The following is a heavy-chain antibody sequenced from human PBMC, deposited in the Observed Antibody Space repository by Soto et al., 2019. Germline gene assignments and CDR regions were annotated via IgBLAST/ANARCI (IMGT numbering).Heavy chain of an antibody. J-gene: IGHJ4*02. CDR1: GFTFSTYA. D-gene: IGHD2-15*01. CDR3: AKEVEGGWYYFDY. CDR2: ISDSDGST. V-gene: IGHV3-23*01. Sequence: EVQLLESGGGLVQPGGSLTLSCAASGFTFSTYAMTWVRQAPGKGLEWVSTISDSDGSTYYADSVKGRFTIFRDNSKNTVYLQMNSLRAEDTVVYYCAKEVEGGWYYFDYRGQGTLVTVSS.